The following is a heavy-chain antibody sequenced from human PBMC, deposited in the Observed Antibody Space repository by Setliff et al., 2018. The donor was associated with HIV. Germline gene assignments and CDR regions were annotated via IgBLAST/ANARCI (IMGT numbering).Heavy chain of an antibody. V-gene: IGHV4-38-2*02. CDR1: GYSISSGYY. J-gene: IGHJ4*02. Sequence: SETLSLTCAVSGYSISSGYYWGWIRQPPGKGLEWIGGIYHSGNTYYNPSLKSRVTISIDTSKNQFSLKMSSVTTADTAVYYCARDQGGATDYWGQGTLVTVSS. CDR2: IYHSGNT. CDR3: ARDQGGATDY. D-gene: IGHD1-26*01.